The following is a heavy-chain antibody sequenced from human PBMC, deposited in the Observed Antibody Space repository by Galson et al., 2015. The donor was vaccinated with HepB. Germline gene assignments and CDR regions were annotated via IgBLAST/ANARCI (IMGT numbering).Heavy chain of an antibody. CDR3: ALYSSGGFCYHLDV. CDR1: GYIFSNYW. Sequence: QSGAEVKKPGESLKISCKGSGYIFSNYWIAWVRQMPGKGLDWMGIIYPGDSDTRYSPSFQGQVTISVDKSINTAYLRWSSLKASDSAMYYCALYSSGGFCYHLDVWGQGTTVTVSS. J-gene: IGHJ6*02. D-gene: IGHD2-15*01. V-gene: IGHV5-51*01. CDR2: IYPGDSDT.